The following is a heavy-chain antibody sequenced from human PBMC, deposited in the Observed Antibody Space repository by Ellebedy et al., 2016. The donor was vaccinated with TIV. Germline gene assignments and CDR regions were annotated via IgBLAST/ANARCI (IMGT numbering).Heavy chain of an antibody. Sequence: GESLKISCAASGFTFSGSAMHWVRQASGKGLEWVGRIRSKANSYATAYAASVKGRFTISRDDSKNTAYLQMNSLKTEDTAVYYCTRHVVSGEDYYYYYYMDVWGKGTTVTVSS. V-gene: IGHV3-73*01. J-gene: IGHJ6*03. CDR3: TRHVVSGEDYYYYYYMDV. CDR2: IRSKANSYAT. CDR1: GFTFSGSA. D-gene: IGHD7-27*01.